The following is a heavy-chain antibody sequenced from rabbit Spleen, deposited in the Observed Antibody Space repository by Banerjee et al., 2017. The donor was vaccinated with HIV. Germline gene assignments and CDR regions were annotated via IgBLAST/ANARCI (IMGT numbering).Heavy chain of an antibody. J-gene: IGHJ4*01. CDR3: ARGPYSHSWGPDYFTL. CDR2: IVSSTGNI. D-gene: IGHD3-1*01. Sequence: QEQLEESGGDLVKPEGSLTLTCTASGFSFSSSYWICWVRQAPGKGLELIACIVSSTGNIYYANWAKGRFTISKASSTTVTLQMTSLTAADTATYFCARGPYSHSWGPDYFTLWGPGTLVTVS. V-gene: IGHV1S45*01. CDR1: GFSFSSSYW.